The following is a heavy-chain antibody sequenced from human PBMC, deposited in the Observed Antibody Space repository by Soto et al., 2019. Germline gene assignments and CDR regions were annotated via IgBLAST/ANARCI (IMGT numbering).Heavy chain of an antibody. V-gene: IGHV1-3*01. CDR1: GYTFTSYA. J-gene: IGHJ4*02. Sequence: RASVKVSCKASGYTFTSYAMHWVRQAPGQRLEWMGWINAGNGNTKYSQKFQGRVTITRDTSASTAYMELSSLRSEDTAVYYCARGAVEYGSGSYYNQQIFDYWGQGTLVTVSS. D-gene: IGHD3-10*01. CDR2: INAGNGNT. CDR3: ARGAVEYGSGSYYNQQIFDY.